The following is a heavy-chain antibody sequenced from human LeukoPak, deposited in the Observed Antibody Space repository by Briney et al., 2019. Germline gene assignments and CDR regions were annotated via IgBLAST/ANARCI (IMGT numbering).Heavy chain of an antibody. D-gene: IGHD3-22*01. Sequence: ASVKVSCKASGGTFSSYAISWVRQAPGQGLEWMGRIIPIFGIANYAQKFQGRVTITADKSTSTAYMELSSLRSEDTAVYYCASDNGGYDNSGLLTVWGQGTLVTVSS. CDR3: ASDNGGYDNSGLLTV. J-gene: IGHJ4*02. CDR1: GGTFSSYA. CDR2: IIPIFGIA. V-gene: IGHV1-69*04.